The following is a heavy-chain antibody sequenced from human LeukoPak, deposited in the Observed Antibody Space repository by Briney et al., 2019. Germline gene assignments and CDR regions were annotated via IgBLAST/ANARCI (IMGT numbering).Heavy chain of an antibody. CDR3: ARPNYYDSSGYHLFDY. D-gene: IGHD3-22*01. V-gene: IGHV1-18*01. J-gene: IGHJ4*02. CDR2: ISAYNGNT. Sequence: GASVKVSCKASGYTFSSYGINWVRQAPGQGLEWMGWISAYNGNTNYAQKLQGRVTMTTDTSTSTAYMELRSLRSDDTAVYYCARPNYYDSSGYHLFDYWGQGTLVTVSS. CDR1: GYTFSSYG.